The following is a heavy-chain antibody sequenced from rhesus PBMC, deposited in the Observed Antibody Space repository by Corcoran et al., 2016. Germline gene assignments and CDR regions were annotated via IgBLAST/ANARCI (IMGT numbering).Heavy chain of an antibody. V-gene: IGHV4-147*01. CDR2: IYGGSGHT. Sequence: QVQLQESVPGPAKPSETLSLTCAVSGCYITTNSWSWIRPSPGKGLEWIWHISCAWIGNIYGGSGHTGYNTSIKSRVTISPDTSTNQFSLKLTSVTAADTAVYYCARYSTVAVRYFDYWGQGVLVTVSS. J-gene: IGHJ4*01. CDR1: GCYITTNS. D-gene: IGHD5-24*01. CDR3: ARYSTVAVRYFDY.